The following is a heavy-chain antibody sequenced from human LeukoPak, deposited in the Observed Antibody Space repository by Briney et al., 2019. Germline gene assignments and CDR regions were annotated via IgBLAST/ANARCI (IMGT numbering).Heavy chain of an antibody. D-gene: IGHD5-18*01. CDR1: GYTLTDSY. Sequence: GASVKVSCKASGYTLTDSYMHWVRQAPGQGLEWLAWINPNSGDTNYAQKFQGRVTVTRDTSISTAYMELSGLTSDDTAVYYCATEEQYRNYFDHWGQGTLVIVSS. V-gene: IGHV1-2*02. CDR2: INPNSGDT. CDR3: ATEEQYRNYFDH. J-gene: IGHJ4*02.